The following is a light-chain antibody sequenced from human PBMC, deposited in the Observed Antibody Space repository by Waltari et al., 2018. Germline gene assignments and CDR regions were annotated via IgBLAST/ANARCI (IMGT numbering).Light chain of an antibody. J-gene: IGLJ2*01. CDR2: GKN. CDR1: SLRSYY. V-gene: IGLV3-19*01. CDR3: NSRDSSGNHLV. Sequence: SSELTQDPAVSVALGQTVRITYQGDSLRSYYARWYQQKPGQAPVLVISGKNNRPSGSPDRFSGSSSGNTASLTITGAQAEDEADYYCNSRDSSGNHLVFGGGTKLTVL.